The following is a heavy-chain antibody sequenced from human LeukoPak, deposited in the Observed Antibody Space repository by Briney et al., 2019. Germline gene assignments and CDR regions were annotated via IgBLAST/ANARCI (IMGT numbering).Heavy chain of an antibody. CDR2: IWYDGSKK. CDR1: GFTFSSYG. V-gene: IGHV3-33*01. CDR3: ARDLRHGRYYDILTGWAASYYYGMDV. Sequence: GGSLRLSCAASGFTFSSYGMHWVRQAPGKGLEWVAVIWYDGSKKYYADSVKGRLTISRDNSKNTLYLQMNSLRAEDTAVYYCARDLRHGRYYDILTGWAASYYYGMDVWGKGTTVTVSS. D-gene: IGHD3-9*01. J-gene: IGHJ6*04.